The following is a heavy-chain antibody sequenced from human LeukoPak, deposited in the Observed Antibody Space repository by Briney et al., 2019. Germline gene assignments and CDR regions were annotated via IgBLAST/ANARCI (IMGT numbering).Heavy chain of an antibody. D-gene: IGHD3-9*01. Sequence: SVKVSCKASGGTFSSYAISWVRQAPGQGLEWMGGIIPIFGTANYAQKFRGRVTITADKSTRTAYMELSSLRSEDTAVYYCARDYSREYDILDYWGQGTLVTVSS. J-gene: IGHJ4*02. CDR3: ARDYSREYDILDY. CDR2: IIPIFGTA. V-gene: IGHV1-69*06. CDR1: GGTFSSYA.